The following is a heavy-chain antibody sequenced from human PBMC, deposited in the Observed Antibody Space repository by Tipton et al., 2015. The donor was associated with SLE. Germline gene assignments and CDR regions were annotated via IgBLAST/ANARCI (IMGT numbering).Heavy chain of an antibody. V-gene: IGHV4-59*12. J-gene: IGHJ5*02. D-gene: IGHD7-27*01. Sequence: LRLSCTVSGGSISSYYWSWIRQPPGKGLEWIGYIYYSGSTNYNPSLKSRVTISIDTSKNQFSLKLSSVTAADTAVYYCARGPKPRGWGSNWFDPWGQGTLVTVSS. CDR3: ARGPKPRGWGSNWFDP. CDR1: GGSISSYY. CDR2: IYYSGST.